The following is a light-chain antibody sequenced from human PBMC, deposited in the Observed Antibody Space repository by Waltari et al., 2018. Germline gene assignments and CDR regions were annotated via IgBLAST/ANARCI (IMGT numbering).Light chain of an antibody. CDR1: QSVSSN. J-gene: IGKJ1*01. CDR2: GAS. V-gene: IGKV3-15*01. CDR3: QQYNNWPPKWT. Sequence: EIVMTQSPATLSVSPGERATLSCRASQSVSSNLAWYQQKPGQAPRLLIYGASTRATGIPARFSGSGSGTEITLTISSLQSEDFAVYYCQQYNNWPPKWTFGQGTKVEIK.